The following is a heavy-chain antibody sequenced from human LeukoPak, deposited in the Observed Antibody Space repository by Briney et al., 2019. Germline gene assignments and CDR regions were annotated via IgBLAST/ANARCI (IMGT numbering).Heavy chain of an antibody. D-gene: IGHD4-17*01. Sequence: GGSLRLSCAASGFTFSSYAMSWVRQAPGRGLEWVSAISGSGGSTYYADSVKGRFTISRDNSKNTLYLQMNSLRAEDTAVYYCAKVRDDYGDYYFDYWGQGTLVTVSS. CDR2: ISGSGGST. J-gene: IGHJ4*02. V-gene: IGHV3-23*01. CDR1: GFTFSSYA. CDR3: AKVRDDYGDYYFDY.